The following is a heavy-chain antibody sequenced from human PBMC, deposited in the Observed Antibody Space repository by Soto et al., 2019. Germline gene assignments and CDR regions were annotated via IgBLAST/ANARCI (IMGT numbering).Heavy chain of an antibody. CDR3: ASAPEYCGGDCYSHWYFDL. Sequence: GGSLRLSCATSGFMFSTYVMNWVRQAPGKGLEWVSAISGSGGSTYYADSVKGRLTISRDNSKNTLYLQMNSLRAEDTAVYYCASAPEYCGGDCYSHWYFDLWGRGTLVTVSS. V-gene: IGHV3-23*01. CDR1: GFMFSTYV. D-gene: IGHD2-21*02. J-gene: IGHJ2*01. CDR2: ISGSGGST.